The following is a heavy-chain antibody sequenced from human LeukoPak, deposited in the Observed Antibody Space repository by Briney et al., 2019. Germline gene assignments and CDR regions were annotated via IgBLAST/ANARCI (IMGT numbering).Heavy chain of an antibody. CDR1: GGSFSGYY. V-gene: IGHV4-34*01. Sequence: PSETLSLTCAVYGGSFSGYYWSWIRQPPGKGLEWIGEINHRGSTNYNPSLKSRVTISVDTSKNQFSLKLSSVTAADTAVDYCARARGEYCSSTSCYKFDPWGQGTLVTVSS. J-gene: IGHJ5*02. D-gene: IGHD2-2*01. CDR2: INHRGST. CDR3: ARARGEYCSSTSCYKFDP.